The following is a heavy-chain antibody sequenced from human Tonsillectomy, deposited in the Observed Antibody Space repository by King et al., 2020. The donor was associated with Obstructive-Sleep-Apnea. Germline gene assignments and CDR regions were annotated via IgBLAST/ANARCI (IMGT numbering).Heavy chain of an antibody. D-gene: IGHD5-12*01. V-gene: IGHV3-23*04. CDR1: GFTFSSYS. Sequence: VQLVESGGGLVQPGGSLRLSCAASGFTFSSYSMSWVRQAPGKGLEWVSSIRGSGGSTYYADSVKGRFTISRDNSKNTLYLQMNSLRAEDTAVYYCAKDWMATITGNFDYWGQGTLVTVSS. CDR3: AKDWMATITGNFDY. CDR2: IRGSGGST. J-gene: IGHJ4*02.